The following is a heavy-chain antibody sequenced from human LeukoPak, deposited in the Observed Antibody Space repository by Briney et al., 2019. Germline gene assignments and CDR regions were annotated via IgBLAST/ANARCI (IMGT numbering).Heavy chain of an antibody. CDR2: VYPGDYSDT. J-gene: IGHJ4*02. CDR1: GYILTRNW. Sequence: GESLRISCKISGYILTRNWIGWVRQVPGKGLEWMGLVYPGDYSDTKYSPSFQGQVTFSVDKSISTAYLQWSSLKASDTAMYYCARFGYTSSLEYWGQGTLVTVSS. V-gene: IGHV5-51*01. D-gene: IGHD6-13*01. CDR3: ARFGYTSSLEY.